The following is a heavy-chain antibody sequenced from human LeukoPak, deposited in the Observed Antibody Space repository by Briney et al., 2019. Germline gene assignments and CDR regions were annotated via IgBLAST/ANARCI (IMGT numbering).Heavy chain of an antibody. CDR3: ASYFVGNGGRGY. D-gene: IGHD3-10*02. J-gene: IGHJ4*02. CDR2: VYDSWNN. V-gene: IGHV4-30-4*01. Sequence: SETLSLTCTVSGDSINSGNSHWTWIRQPPGTGLEWLGSVYDSWNNYYNPSLESRITMSVDTSKNQYSLELSSVIAADTAVYYCASYFVGNGGRGYWGQGALVTVSS. CDR1: GDSINSGNSH.